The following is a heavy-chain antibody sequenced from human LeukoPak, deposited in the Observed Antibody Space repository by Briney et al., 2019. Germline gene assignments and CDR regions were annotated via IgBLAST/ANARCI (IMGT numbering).Heavy chain of an antibody. J-gene: IGHJ5*02. CDR3: ARGPPYCSGGSCYANWFDP. CDR1: GGSFSGYY. CDR2: INHSGST. D-gene: IGHD2-15*01. V-gene: IGHV4-34*01. Sequence: SETLSLTCAVYGGSFSGYYWTWIRQPPGKGLEWIGEINHSGSTNYNPSLKSRVTISVDTSKNQFSLRLSSVTAADTAVYYCARGPPYCSGGSCYANWFDPWGQGTLVTVSS.